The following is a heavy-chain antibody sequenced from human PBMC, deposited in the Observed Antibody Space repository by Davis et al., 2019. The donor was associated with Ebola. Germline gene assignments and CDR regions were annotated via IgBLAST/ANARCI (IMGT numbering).Heavy chain of an antibody. Sequence: SETLSLTCTVSGGSISSSSYYWGWIRQPPGKGLEWIGSIYYSGSTYYNPSLKSRVTISVDTSKNQFSLKLSSVTAADTAVYYCARVETYYDFWSGYSYPYTNWFDPWGQGTLVTVSS. CDR2: IYYSGST. J-gene: IGHJ5*02. V-gene: IGHV4-39*07. D-gene: IGHD3-3*01. CDR1: GGSISSSSYY. CDR3: ARVETYYDFWSGYSYPYTNWFDP.